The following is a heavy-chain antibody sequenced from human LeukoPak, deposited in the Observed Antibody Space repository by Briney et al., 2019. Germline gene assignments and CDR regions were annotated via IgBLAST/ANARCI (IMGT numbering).Heavy chain of an antibody. CDR1: GGSFSGYS. Sequence: SETLSLTCAVYGGSFSGYSWSWIRQPPGKGLEWIGEINHSGSTNYNPSLTSRVTISVDTSKTQFSLKLSSVTAADTAVYYCARGGEQQLVLVYFDYWGQGTLVTVSS. D-gene: IGHD6-13*01. CDR2: INHSGST. J-gene: IGHJ4*02. CDR3: ARGGEQQLVLVYFDY. V-gene: IGHV4-34*01.